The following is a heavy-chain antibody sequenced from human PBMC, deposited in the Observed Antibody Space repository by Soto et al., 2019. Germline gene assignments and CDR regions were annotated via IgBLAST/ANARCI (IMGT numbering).Heavy chain of an antibody. CDR3: ARASMVREKGFDY. D-gene: IGHD3-10*01. V-gene: IGHV4-30-4*01. Sequence: SETLSLTCTVSGGSISSGDYYWSWIRQPPGKGLEWIGYIYYSGSTYYNPSLKSRVTISVDTSKNQFSLKLSSVTAADTAVYYCARASMVREKGFDYWGQGTLVTVSS. J-gene: IGHJ4*02. CDR1: GGSISSGDYY. CDR2: IYYSGST.